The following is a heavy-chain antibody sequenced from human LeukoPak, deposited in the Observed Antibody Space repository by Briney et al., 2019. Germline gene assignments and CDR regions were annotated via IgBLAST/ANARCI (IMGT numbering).Heavy chain of an antibody. CDR2: ISSSSSYI. Sequence: GGSLRLSCAVSGFTFSTYWMSWVRQAPGKGLEWVSSISSSSSYIYYADSVKGRFTISRDNAKNSLYLQMNSLRAEDTAVYYCARDRESTNYDFWSGQPDAFDIWGQGTMVTVSS. CDR1: GFTFSTYW. V-gene: IGHV3-21*01. CDR3: ARDRESTNYDFWSGQPDAFDI. D-gene: IGHD3-3*01. J-gene: IGHJ3*02.